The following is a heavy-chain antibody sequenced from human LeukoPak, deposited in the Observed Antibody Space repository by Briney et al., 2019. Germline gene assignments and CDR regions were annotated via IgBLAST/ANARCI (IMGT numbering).Heavy chain of an antibody. CDR2: IWYDGNNK. CDR1: GFTFRSYG. Sequence: GRSLRLSCAASGFTFRSYGMHWVRQAPGKGLEWVAVIWYDGNNKYYTDSVKDRFIISRDNSKNTLYLQMNSLRAEDTAVYYCARAKDNSGRDAFDMWGQGTMVTVSS. D-gene: IGHD3-22*01. V-gene: IGHV3-33*01. CDR3: ARAKDNSGRDAFDM. J-gene: IGHJ3*02.